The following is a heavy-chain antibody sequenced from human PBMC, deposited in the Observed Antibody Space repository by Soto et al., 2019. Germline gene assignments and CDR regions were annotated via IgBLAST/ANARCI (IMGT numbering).Heavy chain of an antibody. CDR1: GLTFSSHG. V-gene: IGHV3-33*01. D-gene: IGHD2-21*02. Sequence: GGSLRLSCAASGLTFSSHGFHWVRQAPGKGLEWVALIWYDGSDKYYGDSVKGRFTISRDNPKNTLYLQMNSLRAEDTAVYYCARDRGVTHIDNWGQGTLVTVSS. CDR2: IWYDGSDK. CDR3: ARDRGVTHIDN. J-gene: IGHJ4*02.